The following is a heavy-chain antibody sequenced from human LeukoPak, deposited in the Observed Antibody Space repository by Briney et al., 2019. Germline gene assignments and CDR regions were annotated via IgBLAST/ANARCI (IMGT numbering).Heavy chain of an antibody. CDR1: GGSISNYY. V-gene: IGHV4-59*08. J-gene: IGHJ3*02. CDR2: IYYSGST. Sequence: KTSETLSLTCTVSGGSISNYYWSWIRQPPGKGLEWIGYIYYSGSTNYNPSLKSRVTISVDTSKNQFSLKLSSVTAADTAVYYCARPFIAKRNAFDIWGQGTMVTVSS. CDR3: ARPFIAKRNAFDI. D-gene: IGHD2-21*01.